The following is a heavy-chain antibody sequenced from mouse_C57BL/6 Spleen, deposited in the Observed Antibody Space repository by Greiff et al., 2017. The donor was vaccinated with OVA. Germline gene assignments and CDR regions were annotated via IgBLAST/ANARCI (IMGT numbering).Heavy chain of an antibody. CDR2: INPNNGGT. CDR3: ARDPYGKGVYDLDY. D-gene: IGHD2-1*01. V-gene: IGHV1-26*01. CDR1: GYTFTDYY. Sequence: EVQLQQSGPELVKPGASVKISCKASGYTFTDYYMNWVKQSHGKSLEWIGDINPNNGGTSYNQKFKGKATLTVDKSSSTAYMELRSLTSEDSAVYYCARDPYGKGVYDLDYWGQGTTLTVSS. J-gene: IGHJ2*01.